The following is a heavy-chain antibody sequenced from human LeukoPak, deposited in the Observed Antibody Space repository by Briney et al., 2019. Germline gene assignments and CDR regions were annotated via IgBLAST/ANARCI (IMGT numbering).Heavy chain of an antibody. CDR2: TYYKSKWYN. D-gene: IGHD1-26*01. V-gene: IGHV6-1*01. CDR3: ARVSSPWSPRDAFDI. Sequence: SQTLSLTCAISGDSVSSNSATWNWIRQSPSRGLEWLGRTYYKSKWYNDYTVSVKSRITINPDASKNQFSLQLNSVTPEDTAVHYCARVSSPWSPRDAFDIWGQGTMVTVSS. CDR1: GDSVSSNSAT. J-gene: IGHJ3*02.